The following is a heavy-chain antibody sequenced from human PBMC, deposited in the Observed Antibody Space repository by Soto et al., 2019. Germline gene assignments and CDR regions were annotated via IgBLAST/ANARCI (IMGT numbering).Heavy chain of an antibody. CDR1: DGSFSCYS. V-gene: IGHV4-34*01. Sequence: TSETLSLTCAVYDGSFSCYSWSWIRQPPGKGLEWIGEINHSGSTNYNPSLKSRVTISVDTSENQLSLKLSSVTAADTAVYYCARVRAVVVINYYYHDMDVWGQGTTVNVS. D-gene: IGHD3-22*01. CDR3: ARVRAVVVINYYYHDMDV. CDR2: INHSGST. J-gene: IGHJ6*02.